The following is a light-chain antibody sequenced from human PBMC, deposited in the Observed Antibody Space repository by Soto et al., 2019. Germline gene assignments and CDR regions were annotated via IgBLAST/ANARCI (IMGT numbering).Light chain of an antibody. CDR3: QQFKSDTWT. CDR2: DVS. CDR1: QTIERW. V-gene: IGKV1-5*01. Sequence: DIQMTQSPSTLSASVGDRVTITCRASQTIERWLAWYQQKPGKAPKLLLYDVSSLESGVPSRFSGSGSATEFILTINGLQPDDFATYFCQQFKSDTWTFGQGTKVEVK. J-gene: IGKJ1*01.